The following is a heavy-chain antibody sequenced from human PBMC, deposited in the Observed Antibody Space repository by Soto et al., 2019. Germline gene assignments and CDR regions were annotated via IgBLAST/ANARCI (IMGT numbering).Heavy chain of an antibody. J-gene: IGHJ4*02. V-gene: IGHV1-18*01. Sequence: ASVKVSCKASGYTFTSYGISWVRQAPGQGLEWMGWISAYNGNTNYAQKLQGRVTMTTDTSTSTAYMELRSLRFDDTAVYYCARDQDDFWSGYYTAPSDYWGQGTLVTVSS. D-gene: IGHD3-3*01. CDR3: ARDQDDFWSGYYTAPSDY. CDR1: GYTFTSYG. CDR2: ISAYNGNT.